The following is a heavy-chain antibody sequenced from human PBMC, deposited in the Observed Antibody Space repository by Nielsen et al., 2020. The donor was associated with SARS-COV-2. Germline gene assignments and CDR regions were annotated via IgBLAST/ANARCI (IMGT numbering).Heavy chain of an antibody. Sequence: GESLKISCAASGFTVSSNYMSWVRQAPGKGLEWVSVIYSGGSTYYADSVKGRFTISRDNSKNTLYLQMNSLRAEDTAVYYCAKDLSGSYFEYWGQGTLVTVSS. CDR2: IYSGGST. CDR3: AKDLSGSYFEY. J-gene: IGHJ4*02. D-gene: IGHD1-26*01. CDR1: GFTVSSNY. V-gene: IGHV3-66*01.